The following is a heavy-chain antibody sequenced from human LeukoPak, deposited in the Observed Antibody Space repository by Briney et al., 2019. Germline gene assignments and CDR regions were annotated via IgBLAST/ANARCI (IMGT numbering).Heavy chain of an antibody. Sequence: TGGSLRLSCAASGFTFSSYSMNWVRQAPGKGLEWVSSISSSSSYIYYADSVKGRFTISRDNAKNSLSLQIISLRAEDTAIYYCARHGGDYEDYFDYWGQGTLVTVSS. CDR2: ISSSSSYI. CDR1: GFTFSSYS. J-gene: IGHJ4*02. CDR3: ARHGGDYEDYFDY. D-gene: IGHD3-22*01. V-gene: IGHV3-21*04.